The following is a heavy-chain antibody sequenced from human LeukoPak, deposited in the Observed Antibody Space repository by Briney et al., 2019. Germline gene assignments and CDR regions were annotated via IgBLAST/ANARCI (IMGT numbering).Heavy chain of an antibody. V-gene: IGHV4-34*01. Sequence: SETLSLTCAVYGGSFSGYYWSWIRQPPGKGLEWIGEINHSGSTNYNPSLKSRVTISVDTSKNQFSLKLSSVTAADTAVYYCARGPGFHPWGQGTLVTVSS. D-gene: IGHD2-21*01. CDR3: ARGPGFHP. CDR2: INHSGST. J-gene: IGHJ5*02. CDR1: GGSFSGYY.